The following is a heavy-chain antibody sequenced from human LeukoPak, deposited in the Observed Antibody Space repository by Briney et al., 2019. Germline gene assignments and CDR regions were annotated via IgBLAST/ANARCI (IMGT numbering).Heavy chain of an antibody. J-gene: IGHJ4*02. V-gene: IGHV1-2*02. CDR2: INPNSGGT. D-gene: IGHD3-22*01. CDR1: GYTFTGYY. CDR3: ARDLNSAYGGYFDY. Sequence: GASVKVSCKASGYTFTGYYMHWVRQAPGQGLEWMGWINPNSGGTNYAQKFQGRVTMTRDTSISTAYMELSRLGSDDTAVYYCARDLNSAYGGYFDYWGQGTLVTVSS.